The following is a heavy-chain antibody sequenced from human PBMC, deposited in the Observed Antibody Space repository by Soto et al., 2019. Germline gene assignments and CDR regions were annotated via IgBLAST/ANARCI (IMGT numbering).Heavy chain of an antibody. CDR3: AATGVVVAATGLFYYGMDV. D-gene: IGHD2-15*01. V-gene: IGHV1-3*01. Sequence: ASVKVSCKASGYTFTSYTMHWVRQAPGQRLEWIGWIDVGNDNTKYAQKFQDRVTITRDTSTSTAYMELSSLRSEDTAVYYCAATGVVVAATGLFYYGMDVWGQGTTVTVSS. CDR2: IDVGNDNT. CDR1: GYTFTSYT. J-gene: IGHJ6*02.